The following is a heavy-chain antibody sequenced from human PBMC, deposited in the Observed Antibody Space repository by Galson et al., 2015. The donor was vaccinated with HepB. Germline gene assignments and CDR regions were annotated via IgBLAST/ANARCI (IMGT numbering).Heavy chain of an antibody. CDR3: AREIPEVTVTYFDY. V-gene: IGHV3-7*03. CDR2: IKQDGSEK. Sequence: SLRLSCAASGFTFSSYWMSWVRQAPGKGLEWVANIKQDGSEKYYVDSVKGRFTISRDNAKNSLYLQMNSLRAEDTAVYYCAREIPEVTVTYFDYWGQGTLVTVSS. D-gene: IGHD4-17*01. J-gene: IGHJ4*02. CDR1: GFTFSSYW.